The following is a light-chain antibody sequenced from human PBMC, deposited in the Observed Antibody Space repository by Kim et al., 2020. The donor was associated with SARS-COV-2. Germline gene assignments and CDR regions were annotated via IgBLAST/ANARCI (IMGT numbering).Light chain of an antibody. CDR3: QQYGTSPNT. Sequence: PGEGATLSCRASQSFGSSYLGWYQQKPGQAPRLLIYAASKRATGIPDRFSGSGSGTDFTLTISRLEPEDFALYYCQQYGTSPNTFGQGTRLEIK. CDR1: QSFGSSY. J-gene: IGKJ5*01. CDR2: AAS. V-gene: IGKV3-20*01.